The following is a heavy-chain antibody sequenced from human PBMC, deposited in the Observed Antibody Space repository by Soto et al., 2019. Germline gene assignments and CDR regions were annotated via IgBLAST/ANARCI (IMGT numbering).Heavy chain of an antibody. CDR2: IWYDGSNK. D-gene: IGHD6-19*01. Sequence: GGSLRLSCAASGFTFSSYGMHWVRQAPGKGLEWVAVIWYDGSNKYYADSVKGRFTISRDNSKNTLYLQMNSLRAEDTAVYYCARSSSLYSSGWYYFDYWGQGTLVTVSS. CDR3: ARSSSLYSSGWYYFDY. V-gene: IGHV3-33*01. CDR1: GFTFSSYG. J-gene: IGHJ4*02.